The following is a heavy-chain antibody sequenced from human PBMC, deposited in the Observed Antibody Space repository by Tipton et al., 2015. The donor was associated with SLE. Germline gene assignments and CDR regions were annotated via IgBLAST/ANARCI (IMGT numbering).Heavy chain of an antibody. Sequence: TLSLTCIVSGASIGSSSSSWAWIRQSPNKGLEWIGNIYYDGNTYYNPSLKSRVTISVDTSKNQFSLKLSSVTAADTAVYYCARGVLGGSYPYWGQGTLVTVSS. CDR3: ARGVLGGSYPY. CDR1: GASIGSSSSS. V-gene: IGHV4-39*07. D-gene: IGHD1-26*01. CDR2: IYYDGNT. J-gene: IGHJ4*02.